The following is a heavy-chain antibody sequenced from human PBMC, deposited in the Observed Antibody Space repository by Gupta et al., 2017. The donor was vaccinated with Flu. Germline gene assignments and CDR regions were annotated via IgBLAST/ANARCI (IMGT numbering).Heavy chain of an antibody. CDR3: ARSGGGNVFDY. J-gene: IGHJ4*02. Sequence: EVQLVESGGGLVQPGGSLRLSCAASGFTFSMYWMSWVRQAPGKGREWVANIKQDGSEKYYVDSVKGRFTVSRDNAKNSLFLQMNSLRAEDTAVYYCARSGGGNVFDYWGQGALVTVSS. CDR1: GFTFSMYW. V-gene: IGHV3-7*01. CDR2: IKQDGSEK. D-gene: IGHD2-15*01.